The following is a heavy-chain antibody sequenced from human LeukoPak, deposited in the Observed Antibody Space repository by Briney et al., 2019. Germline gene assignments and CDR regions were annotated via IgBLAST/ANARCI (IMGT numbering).Heavy chain of an antibody. CDR3: ARGEGISSGWYVHAAFDI. Sequence: GGPLKLSWAPPGLPFRTYAMGGFGQAQGKGLDWVSAISVGGGSTYYADSVKGRFTISRDNSKNTLYLQMNSLRAEDTAVYYCARGEGISSGWYVHAAFDIWGQGTMVTVSS. D-gene: IGHD6-19*01. CDR2: ISVGGGST. V-gene: IGHV3-23*01. CDR1: GLPFRTYA. J-gene: IGHJ3*02.